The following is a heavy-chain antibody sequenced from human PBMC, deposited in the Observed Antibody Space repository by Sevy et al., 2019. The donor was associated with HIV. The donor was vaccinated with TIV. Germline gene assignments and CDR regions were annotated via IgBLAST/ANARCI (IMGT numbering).Heavy chain of an antibody. CDR1: GFTFSSYS. J-gene: IGHJ4*02. CDR2: ISSSSSYI. Sequence: GGSLGLSCAASGFTFSSYSMNWVRQAPGKGLEWVSSISSSSSYIYYADSVKGRFTISRDNAKNSLYLQMNSLRAEDTAVYYCARDRSIAAAGTYFDYWGQGTLVTVSS. CDR3: ARDRSIAAAGTYFDY. V-gene: IGHV3-21*01. D-gene: IGHD6-13*01.